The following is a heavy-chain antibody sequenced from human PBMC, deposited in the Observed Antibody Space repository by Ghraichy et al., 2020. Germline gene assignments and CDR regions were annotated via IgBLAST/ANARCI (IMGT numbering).Heavy chain of an antibody. J-gene: IGHJ6*02. V-gene: IGHV1-69*13. CDR3: ARVIDDYDILTGYQYYYYYGMDV. CDR1: GGTFSSYA. Sequence: SVKVSCKASGGTFSSYAISWVRQAPGQGLEWMGGIIPIFGTANYAQKFQGRVTITADESTSPAYMELSSLRSEDTAVYYGARVIDDYDILTGYQYYYYYGMDVWGQGTTVTVSS. D-gene: IGHD3-9*01. CDR2: IIPIFGTA.